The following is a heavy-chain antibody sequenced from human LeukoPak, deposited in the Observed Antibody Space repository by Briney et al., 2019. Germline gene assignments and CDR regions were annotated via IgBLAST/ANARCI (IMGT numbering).Heavy chain of an antibody. D-gene: IGHD5-18*01. CDR1: GFTFSSYW. CDR3: AKVQRGYSYGSSDY. Sequence: GSLRLSCAASGFTFSSYWMTWIRQAPGKGLEWVSAISSSGGSTYYADSVKGRFTISRDNYKNTLYLQMNSLRAEDTAVYYCAKVQRGYSYGSSDYWGQGTLVTVSS. J-gene: IGHJ4*02. CDR2: ISSSGGST. V-gene: IGHV3-23*01.